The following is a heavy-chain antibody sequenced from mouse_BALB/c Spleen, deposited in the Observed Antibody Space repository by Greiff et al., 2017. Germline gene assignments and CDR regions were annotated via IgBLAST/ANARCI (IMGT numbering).Heavy chain of an antibody. CDR1: GFTFSSYA. J-gene: IGHJ2*01. CDR2: ISSGGST. D-gene: IGHD3-2*01. CDR3: ASRQLGLLDY. Sequence: EVQLVESGGGLVKPGGSLKLSCAASGFTFSSYAMSWVRQTPEKRLEWVASISSGGSTYYPDSVKGRFTISRDNARNILYLQMSSLRSEDTAMYYCASRQLGLLDYWGQGTTLTVSS. V-gene: IGHV5-6-5*01.